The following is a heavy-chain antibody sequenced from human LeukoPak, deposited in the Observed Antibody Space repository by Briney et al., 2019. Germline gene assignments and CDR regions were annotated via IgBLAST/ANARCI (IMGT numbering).Heavy chain of an antibody. CDR1: GGSISSGGYY. Sequence: PSETLSLTCTVSGGSISSGGYYWSWIRQPPGKGLEWIGYIYYSGSTYYNPSLKSRVTISVDTSKNQFSLKLSSVTAADTAVYYCARDRGSRGMDYWGQGTLVTVSS. D-gene: IGHD3-10*01. CDR3: ARDRGSRGMDY. V-gene: IGHV4-31*03. CDR2: IYYSGST. J-gene: IGHJ4*02.